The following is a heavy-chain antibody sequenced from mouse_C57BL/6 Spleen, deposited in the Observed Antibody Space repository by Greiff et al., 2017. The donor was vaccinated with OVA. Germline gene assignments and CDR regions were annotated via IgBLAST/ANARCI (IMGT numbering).Heavy chain of an antibody. J-gene: IGHJ1*03. CDR2: ISSGSSTI. CDR1: GFTFSDYG. Sequence: DVQLVESGGGLVKPGGSLKISCAASGFTFSDYGMHWVRQAPETGLEWVAYISSGSSTIYYADTVKGRFTISRDNAKNTLFLQMTSLRSEDTAMYYCARDWDDWYFDVWGTGTTVTVSS. D-gene: IGHD4-1*01. V-gene: IGHV5-17*01. CDR3: ARDWDDWYFDV.